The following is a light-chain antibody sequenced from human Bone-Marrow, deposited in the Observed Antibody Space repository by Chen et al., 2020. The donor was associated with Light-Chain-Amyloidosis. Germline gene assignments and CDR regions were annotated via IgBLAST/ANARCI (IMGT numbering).Light chain of an antibody. CDR2: RDT. CDR3: QSADSSSTDEVI. V-gene: IGLV3-25*03. Sequence: SYELTQPPSVSVSPGQTARITCSGDDLPTKYAYWYQQKPGQAPVLVIHRDTERPSGISERFSGSSSGTTATLTISGGQAEDEADYHCQSADSSSTDEVIFGGGTKLTVL. CDR1: DLPTKY. J-gene: IGLJ2*01.